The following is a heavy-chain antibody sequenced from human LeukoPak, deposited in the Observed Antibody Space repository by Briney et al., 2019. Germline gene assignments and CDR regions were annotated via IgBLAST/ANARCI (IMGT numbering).Heavy chain of an antibody. CDR1: GFTFSDYY. CDR2: ISSSGSTI. V-gene: IGHV3-11*01. CDR3: AKEAYCSSTSCYTGLGFDY. Sequence: GGSLRLSCAASGFTFSDYYMSWIRQAPGKGLEWVSYISSSGSTIYYADSVKGRFTISRDNAKNSLYLQMNSLRAEDTALYYCAKEAYCSSTSCYTGLGFDYWGQGTLVTVSS. D-gene: IGHD2-2*02. J-gene: IGHJ4*02.